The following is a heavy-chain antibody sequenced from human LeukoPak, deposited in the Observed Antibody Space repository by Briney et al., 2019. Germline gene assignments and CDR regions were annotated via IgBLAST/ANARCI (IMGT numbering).Heavy chain of an antibody. CDR3: AKDPVEMATRPHVQH. Sequence: PGGSLRLSCAASGFTLSSYAMSWVRRAPGKGPEWVSAISGSGGSTHYEDSVKGRFTISRDNSKNTLYLQMNSLRAEDTAVYSCAKDPVEMATRPHVQHWGQGALVTVSP. J-gene: IGHJ1*01. CDR1: GFTLSSYA. D-gene: IGHD5-24*01. CDR2: ISGSGGST. V-gene: IGHV3-23*01.